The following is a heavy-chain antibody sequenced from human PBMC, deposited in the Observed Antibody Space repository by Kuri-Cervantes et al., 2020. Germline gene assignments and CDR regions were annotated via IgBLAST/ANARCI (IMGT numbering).Heavy chain of an antibody. V-gene: IGHV3-30*01. CDR3: AKVDTAIFDY. CDR1: GFTFSSYT. Sequence: GESLKISCAASGFTFSSYTMHWVRQAPGKGLEWVALISYDGSNKYYADSVKGRFTISRDNSKNTLYLQMNSLRAEDTAVYYCAKVDTAIFDYWGQGTLVTVSS. D-gene: IGHD5-18*01. CDR2: ISYDGSNK. J-gene: IGHJ4*02.